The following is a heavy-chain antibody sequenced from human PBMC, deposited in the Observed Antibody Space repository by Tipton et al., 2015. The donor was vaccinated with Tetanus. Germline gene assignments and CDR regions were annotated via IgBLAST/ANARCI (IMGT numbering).Heavy chain of an antibody. Sequence: SLRLSCVGSGFNFSTNSMNWVRQAPGKGLEWIAYISSGSSIIFYADAVRGRFFISRDNTKNSLSLQMNSLKDDDTAVYYCARSSHFASWYDWGPGTRVTVFS. CDR2: ISSGSSII. V-gene: IGHV3-48*02. D-gene: IGHD6-13*01. CDR3: ARSSHFASWYD. CDR1: GFNFSTNS. J-gene: IGHJ4*02.